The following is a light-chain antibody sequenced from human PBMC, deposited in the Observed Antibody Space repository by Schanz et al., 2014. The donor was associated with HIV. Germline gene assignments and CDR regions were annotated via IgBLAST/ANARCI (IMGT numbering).Light chain of an antibody. CDR3: QQSYSTPIT. Sequence: DIQMTQSPSTLSASVGDRVTITCRASQNIGNWLAWYQQKPGKAPNLLIYQASVLKTGVPSRFSGSRSGTEFTLTISSLQPDDFATYYCQQSYSTPITFGQGTRLEIK. CDR1: QNIGNW. J-gene: IGKJ5*01. V-gene: IGKV1-5*03. CDR2: QAS.